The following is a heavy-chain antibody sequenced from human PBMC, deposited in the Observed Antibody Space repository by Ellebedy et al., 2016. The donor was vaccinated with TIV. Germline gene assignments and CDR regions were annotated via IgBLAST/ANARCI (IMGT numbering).Heavy chain of an antibody. Sequence: PGGSLRLSCAASGFTFRSYAMGWIRQAPGKGLEWVSAISGGIPTTYYADSVKGRFTISRDNSKNTLYLQMKSLRAEDTAVYYCAKDLGWKATSYGHAPYSSGWHAFDYWGQGILVTVSS. CDR3: AKDLGWKATSYGHAPYSSGWHAFDY. CDR1: GFTFRSYA. J-gene: IGHJ4*02. CDR2: ISGGIPTT. V-gene: IGHV3-23*01. D-gene: IGHD6-19*01.